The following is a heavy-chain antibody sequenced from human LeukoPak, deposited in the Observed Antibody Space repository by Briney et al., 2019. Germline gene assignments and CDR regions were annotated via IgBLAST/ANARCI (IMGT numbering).Heavy chain of an antibody. D-gene: IGHD2-2*01. CDR3: ARPAIVVVPAAIRGADDAFDI. J-gene: IGHJ3*02. CDR1: GGSISSYY. Sequence: PSETLSLTCTVSGGSISSYYWTWIRQPAGKGLEWIGRFYTSGSTYYNPSLKSRVTISVDTSKNQFSLKLSSVTAADAAVYYCARPAIVVVPAAIRGADDAFDIWGQGTMVTVSS. V-gene: IGHV4-4*07. CDR2: FYTSGST.